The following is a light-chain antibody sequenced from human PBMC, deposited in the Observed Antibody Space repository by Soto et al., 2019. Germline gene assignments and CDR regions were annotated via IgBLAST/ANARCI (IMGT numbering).Light chain of an antibody. J-gene: IGKJ4*01. CDR1: QSVFSS. Sequence: EIVLTQSPATLSLSPGGRATLSCRASQSVFSSLAWYQQKPGQAPRLLISDASNRATGVLARFIGSGSGTDFTLTISSLEPEDFAVYYCQQRNVLPLTFGGGTKVEIK. CDR3: QQRNVLPLT. CDR2: DAS. V-gene: IGKV3-11*01.